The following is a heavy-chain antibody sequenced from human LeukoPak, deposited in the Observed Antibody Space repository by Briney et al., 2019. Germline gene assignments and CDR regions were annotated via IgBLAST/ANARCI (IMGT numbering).Heavy chain of an antibody. Sequence: KPSETLSLTCAVYGGSFSGYYWSWIRQPPGKGLEWIWEINHSGSTNYNPSLKSRVTISVDTSKNQFSLKLSSVTAADTAVYYCARVLVNSGWYFDYWGQGTLVTVSS. CDR2: INHSGST. V-gene: IGHV4-34*01. D-gene: IGHD6-19*01. J-gene: IGHJ4*02. CDR3: ARVLVNSGWYFDY. CDR1: GGSFSGYY.